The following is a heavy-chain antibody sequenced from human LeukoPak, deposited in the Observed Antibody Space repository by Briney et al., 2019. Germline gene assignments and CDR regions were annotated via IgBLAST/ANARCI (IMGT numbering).Heavy chain of an antibody. Sequence: PGGSLRLSCAASGFTFSSYDMHWVRQATGEGLEWVSAIGTAGDTYYPGSVKGRFTISRENAKNSLYLQMNSLRAGDTAVYYCARSSGTGRGFDYWGQGTLVTVSS. J-gene: IGHJ4*02. D-gene: IGHD6-19*01. V-gene: IGHV3-13*01. CDR2: IGTAGDT. CDR1: GFTFSSYD. CDR3: ARSSGTGRGFDY.